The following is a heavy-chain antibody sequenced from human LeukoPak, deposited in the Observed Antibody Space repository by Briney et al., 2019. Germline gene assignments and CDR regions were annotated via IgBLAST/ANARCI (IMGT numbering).Heavy chain of an antibody. V-gene: IGHV3-15*01. CDR3: MSDLDN. Sequence: GGSLRLSCATSGFTFSNAWMTWVRQAQGKGLEWAGRIKTKGEGGTVDYAAPVKGRFTISRDDSKNTLYLQMNSLKTEDTAIYYCMSDLDNWGQGTLVTVSS. J-gene: IGHJ4*02. CDR1: GFTFSNAW. CDR2: IKTKGEGGTV.